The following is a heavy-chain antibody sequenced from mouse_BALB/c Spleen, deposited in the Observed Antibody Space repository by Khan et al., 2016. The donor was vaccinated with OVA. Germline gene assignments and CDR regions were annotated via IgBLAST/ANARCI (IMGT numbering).Heavy chain of an antibody. J-gene: IGHJ3*01. CDR1: GYTFTNYG. CDR2: INTNTGEP. CDR3: ARGESWFAY. Sequence: QIQLVQSGPELKKPGETVKISCKASGYTFTNYGMNWVKQAPGKGLKWMGWINTNTGEPTYAEEFKGRFAFSLETSASTAYLQINNLKNEDTATYCCARGESWFAYWGQGTLVTVSA. V-gene: IGHV9-3*02.